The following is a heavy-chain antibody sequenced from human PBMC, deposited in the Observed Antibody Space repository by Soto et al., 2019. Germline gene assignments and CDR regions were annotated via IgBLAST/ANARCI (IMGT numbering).Heavy chain of an antibody. J-gene: IGHJ6*02. CDR1: GGSISSSSYY. CDR2: IYYSGST. CDR3: ARHAVGGAARRPRANGMDV. Sequence: SETLSLTCTVSGGSISSSSYYWGWIRQPPGKGLEWIGSIYYSGSTYYNPSLKSRVTISVDTSKNQFSLKLSSVTAADTAVYYCARHAVGGAARRPRANGMDVWGQGTTVTVSS. D-gene: IGHD6-6*01. V-gene: IGHV4-39*01.